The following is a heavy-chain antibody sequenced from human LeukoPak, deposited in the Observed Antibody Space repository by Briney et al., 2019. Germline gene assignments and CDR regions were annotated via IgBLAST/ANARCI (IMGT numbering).Heavy chain of an antibody. D-gene: IGHD1-26*01. V-gene: IGHV3-7*01. CDR1: GFTFSSYA. CDR3: ARDKIVGATFFDY. Sequence: PGGSLRLSCAASGFTFSSYAMTWVRQTPGKRPEWVANIKQDGSETYYVDSVRGRFTISRDNGKNSLYLQMNSLRGEDTGVYYCARDKIVGATFFDYWGQGILVTVSS. CDR2: IKQDGSET. J-gene: IGHJ4*02.